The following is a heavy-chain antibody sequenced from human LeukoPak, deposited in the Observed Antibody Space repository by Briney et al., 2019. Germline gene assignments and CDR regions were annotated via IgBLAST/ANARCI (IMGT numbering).Heavy chain of an antibody. CDR1: GFTFSSYA. Sequence: PGGSLRLSCVASGFTFSSYAISWVRQAPGEGLEWVSAISASGDGTYYADSVKGRFTISRDNFENTLYLQMNSLRAEDTAVYYCAKSRDSRYDYFDYWGQGILVTVSS. J-gene: IGHJ4*02. D-gene: IGHD2-15*01. CDR3: AKSRDSRYDYFDY. CDR2: ISASGDGT. V-gene: IGHV3-23*01.